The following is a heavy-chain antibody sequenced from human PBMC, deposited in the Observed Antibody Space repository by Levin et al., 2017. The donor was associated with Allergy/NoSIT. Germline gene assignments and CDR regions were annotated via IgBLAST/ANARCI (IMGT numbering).Heavy chain of an antibody. D-gene: IGHD5-18*01. Sequence: SETLSLTCTVSGGSISSGGYYWSWIRQHPGKGLEWIGYIYYSGSTYYNPSLKSRVTISVDTSKNQFSLKLSSVTAADTAVYYCATTAMDGAYFDYWGQGTLVTVSS. J-gene: IGHJ4*02. CDR2: IYYSGST. CDR1: GGSISSGGYY. CDR3: ATTAMDGAYFDY. V-gene: IGHV4-31*03.